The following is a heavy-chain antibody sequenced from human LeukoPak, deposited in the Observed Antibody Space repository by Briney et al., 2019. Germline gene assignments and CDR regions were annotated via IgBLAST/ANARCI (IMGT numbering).Heavy chain of an antibody. V-gene: IGHV4-59*01. CDR3: ARDYYDSRGEAFDI. CDR2: IYYSGST. J-gene: IGHJ3*02. D-gene: IGHD3-22*01. Sequence: SETLSLTCTVSGGSISSYYWSRIRQPPGKGLEWIGYIYYSGSTNYNPSLKSRVTISVDTSKNQFSLKLNSVTAADTAVYYCARDYYDSRGEAFDIWGQGTMVTVSS. CDR1: GGSISSYY.